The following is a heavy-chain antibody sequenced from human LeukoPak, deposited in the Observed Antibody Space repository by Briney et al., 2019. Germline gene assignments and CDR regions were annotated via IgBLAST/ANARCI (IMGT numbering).Heavy chain of an antibody. Sequence: GASVKVSCKASGYTFTGYYMHWVRQAPGQGLEWMGIINPSGDSTSSAQTFQGRVTMTRDMSTSTVYMALSSLRTEDTAVYYCARGRHSYESSDYYYEGDAFDIWSQGTMVTVSS. CDR1: GYTFTGYY. CDR2: INPSGDST. V-gene: IGHV1-46*01. D-gene: IGHD3-22*01. J-gene: IGHJ3*02. CDR3: ARGRHSYESSDYYYEGDAFDI.